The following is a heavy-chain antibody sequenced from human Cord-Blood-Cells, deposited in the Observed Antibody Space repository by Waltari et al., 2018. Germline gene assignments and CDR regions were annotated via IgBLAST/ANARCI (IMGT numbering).Heavy chain of an antibody. CDR3: ARDRPSSSFDY. J-gene: IGHJ4*02. CDR1: GFTFSSYG. D-gene: IGHD6-6*01. Sequence: QVQLVESGGGVVQPGRSLRLSCAASGFTFSSYGMHWVRQAPGKGLGGVAVIWYDGINKYYADSVKGLFTISRDNSKNTLYLQMNSLRAEDTAVYYCARDRPSSSFDYWGQGTLVTVSS. CDR2: IWYDGINK. V-gene: IGHV3-33*01.